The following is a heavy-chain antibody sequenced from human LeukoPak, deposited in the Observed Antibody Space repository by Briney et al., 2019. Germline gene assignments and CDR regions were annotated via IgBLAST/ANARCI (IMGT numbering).Heavy chain of an antibody. CDR3: ARGLGVGATRGPSFDY. Sequence: PGRSLRLSCAASGFTFSSYGMHWVRQAPGKGLEWVAVIWYDGSNKYYADSVKGRFTISRDNSKNTLYLQMNSLRAEDTAVYYCARGLGVGATRGPSFDYWGQGTLVTVSS. V-gene: IGHV3-33*01. D-gene: IGHD1-26*01. CDR1: GFTFSSYG. CDR2: IWYDGSNK. J-gene: IGHJ4*02.